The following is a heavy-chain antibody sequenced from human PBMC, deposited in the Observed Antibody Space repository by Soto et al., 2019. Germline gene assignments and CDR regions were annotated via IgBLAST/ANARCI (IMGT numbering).Heavy chain of an antibody. CDR2: IYYSGST. D-gene: IGHD3-9*01. Sequence: SETLSLTCTVSGGSISSCGYYWSWIRQHPGKGLEWIGYIYYSGSTYYNSSLKSRVIITVDTSKNQFSLKLSSVAAADTAVYYCARDPTGYYSDYWGQGILVTVSS. CDR1: GGSISSCGYY. J-gene: IGHJ4*02. CDR3: ARDPTGYYSDY. V-gene: IGHV4-31*03.